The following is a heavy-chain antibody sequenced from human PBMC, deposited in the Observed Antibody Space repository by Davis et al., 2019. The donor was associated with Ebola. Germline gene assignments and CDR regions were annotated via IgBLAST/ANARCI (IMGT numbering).Heavy chain of an antibody. CDR2: FKGSDDTT. V-gene: IGHV3-23*01. Sequence: GESLKISCATSVFIFRHYRMSWVRQAPGKGLEWVSGFKGSDDTTYYADSVGGRFTISRDRSKNTLFLQMNSLRADDTAMYYCAKVGYTTSGWFNSWGQGTLVTVSS. CDR1: VFIFRHYR. D-gene: IGHD2-8*01. J-gene: IGHJ5*01. CDR3: AKVGYTTSGWFNS.